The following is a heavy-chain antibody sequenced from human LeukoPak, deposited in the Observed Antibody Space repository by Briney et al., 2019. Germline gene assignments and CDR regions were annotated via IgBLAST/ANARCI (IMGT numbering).Heavy chain of an antibody. CDR2: INHSGST. V-gene: IGHV4-34*01. J-gene: IGHJ6*02. D-gene: IGHD3-9*01. Sequence: SETLSLTCAVYGGSFSGYYRSWIRQPPGKGLEWIGEINHSGSTNYNPSLKSRVTISVDTSKNQFSLKLSSVTAADTAVYYCARSVYDISSYYYGMDVWGQGTTVTVSS. CDR1: GGSFSGYY. CDR3: ARSVYDISSYYYGMDV.